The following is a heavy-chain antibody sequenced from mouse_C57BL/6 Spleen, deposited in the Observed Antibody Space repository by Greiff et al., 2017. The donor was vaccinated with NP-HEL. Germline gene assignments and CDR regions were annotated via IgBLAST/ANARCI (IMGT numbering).Heavy chain of an antibody. D-gene: IGHD1-1*01. CDR1: GYAFSSSW. Sequence: VQLQQSGPELVKPGASVKISCKASGYAFSSSWMNWVKQRPGKGLEWIGRIYPGDGDTNYNGKFKGKATLTADKSSSTAYMQLSSLTSEDSAVYFWARATTVAPYFDYWGQGTTLTVSS. CDR2: IYPGDGDT. CDR3: ARATTVAPYFDY. V-gene: IGHV1-82*01. J-gene: IGHJ2*01.